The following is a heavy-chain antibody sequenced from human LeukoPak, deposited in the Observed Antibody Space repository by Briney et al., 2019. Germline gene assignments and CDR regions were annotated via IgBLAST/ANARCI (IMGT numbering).Heavy chain of an antibody. D-gene: IGHD4-17*01. V-gene: IGHV3-7*01. CDR2: IKQDGGRI. Sequence: PGGSLRLSCAASGFTFSDYYMSWVRQAPGKGLEWVANIKQDGGRIYYLDSVKGRFTVSRDNAKNSLYLQMNSLRAEDTAVYYCARLGARQMLEYWGQGTLVTVSS. CDR1: GFTFSDYY. CDR3: ARLGARQMLEY. J-gene: IGHJ4*02.